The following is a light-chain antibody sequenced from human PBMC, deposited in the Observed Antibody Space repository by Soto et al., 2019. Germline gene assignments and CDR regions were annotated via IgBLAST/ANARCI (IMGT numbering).Light chain of an antibody. CDR2: DAS. J-gene: IGKJ1*01. V-gene: IGKV1-5*01. CDR1: QSVSTW. CDR3: QQYNGYSSRT. Sequence: DIQMTQSPSTLSASVGDRVTITCRASQSVSTWLAWFREKPGKAPKLLIHDASSLESGAPSRFSVSGSGTRSTLTVSRLHPDDFETCDCQQYNGYSSRTYRQGTKGDIK.